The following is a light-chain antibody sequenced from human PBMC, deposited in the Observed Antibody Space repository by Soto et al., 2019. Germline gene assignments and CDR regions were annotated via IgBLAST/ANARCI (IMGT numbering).Light chain of an antibody. CDR2: EVS. Sequence: QSALTQPPSVSGSPGQSVTISCTGTSSDVDSYNRVSWYQQPPGTAPKLMIYEVSNRPSGVPDRFSGSKSGNTASLTISGLQAEDEADYYCSLYTSSSTYVFGTGTKVTVL. V-gene: IGLV2-18*01. J-gene: IGLJ1*01. CDR1: SSDVDSYNR. CDR3: SLYTSSSTYV.